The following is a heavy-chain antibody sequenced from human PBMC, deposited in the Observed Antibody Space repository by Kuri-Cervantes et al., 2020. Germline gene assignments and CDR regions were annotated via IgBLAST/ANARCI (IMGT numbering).Heavy chain of an antibody. CDR3: AKSERIVVIDY. CDR1: GFTLGGYG. V-gene: IGHV3-23*01. CDR2: ISGSGDST. J-gene: IGHJ4*02. Sequence: GESLKISCTASGFTLGGYGMHWVRQAPGKGLEWVSAISGSGDSTYYADSVKGRFTISRDNSKNTLYLQMNSLRAEDTAVYYCAKSERIVVIDYWGQGTLVTVSS. D-gene: IGHD2-21*01.